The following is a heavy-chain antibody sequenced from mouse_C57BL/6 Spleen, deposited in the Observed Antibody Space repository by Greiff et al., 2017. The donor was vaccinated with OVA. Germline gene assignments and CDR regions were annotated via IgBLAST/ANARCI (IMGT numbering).Heavy chain of an antibody. CDR1: GYTFTSYW. V-gene: IGHV1-61*01. Sequence: QVQLQQPGAELVRPGSSVKMSCKASGYTFTSYWMDWVKQRPGKGLEWIGNIYPGDSDTYYNQTFTDKATLTVDKSSSTAYMQLSSLTSEDTAVYYCAKADSYGLGFAYWGQGALVTVSA. CDR3: AKADSYGLGFAY. D-gene: IGHD1-1*01. J-gene: IGHJ3*01. CDR2: IYPGDSDT.